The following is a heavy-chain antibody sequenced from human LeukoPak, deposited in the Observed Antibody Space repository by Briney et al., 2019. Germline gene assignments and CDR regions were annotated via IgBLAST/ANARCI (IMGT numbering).Heavy chain of an antibody. Sequence: SQTLSLTCTVSGGSISSHCWSWIRQPPGKGLEWMGYIYYSGSTNYNPSLKSRVTISVDTSKNQFSLKLSSVTAADTAVYYCARVVTTLQVRYFDYWGQGTLVTVSS. CDR2: IYYSGST. CDR1: GGSISSHC. D-gene: IGHD5-12*01. CDR3: ARVVTTLQVRYFDY. J-gene: IGHJ4*02. V-gene: IGHV4-59*11.